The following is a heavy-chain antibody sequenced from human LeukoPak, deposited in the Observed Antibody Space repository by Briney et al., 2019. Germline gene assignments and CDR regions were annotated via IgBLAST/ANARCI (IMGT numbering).Heavy chain of an antibody. Sequence: GGSLRLSCAASGFTFSSYSMNWVRQAPGKGLEWVSVIYSGGSTYYADSVKGRFTISRDNSKNTLYLQMNSLRAEDTAVYYCARDNIVVVPAARGDAFDIWGQGTMVTVSS. CDR3: ARDNIVVVPAARGDAFDI. CDR1: GFTFSSYS. D-gene: IGHD2-2*01. V-gene: IGHV3-66*01. J-gene: IGHJ3*02. CDR2: IYSGGST.